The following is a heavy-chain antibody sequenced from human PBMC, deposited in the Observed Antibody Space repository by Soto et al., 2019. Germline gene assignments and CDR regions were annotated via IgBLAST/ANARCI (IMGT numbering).Heavy chain of an antibody. V-gene: IGHV1-8*01. CDR1: GYTFTSYD. J-gene: IGHJ4*02. Sequence: ASVKVSCKASGYTFTSYDINWVRQATGQGLEWMGWMNPNSGNTGYAQKFQGRVTMTRNTSISTAYMELSSLRSEDTAVYYCARATVYYDYLWGSYRSTWDFDYWGQGTLVTVSS. D-gene: IGHD3-16*02. CDR3: ARATVYYDYLWGSYRSTWDFDY. CDR2: MNPNSGNT.